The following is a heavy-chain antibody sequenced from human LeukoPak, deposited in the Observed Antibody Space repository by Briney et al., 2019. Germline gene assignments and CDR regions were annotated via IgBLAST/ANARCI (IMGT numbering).Heavy chain of an antibody. CDR3: AKEGRGAPPGLDY. CDR1: GFTFSSYG. Sequence: PGGSLRLSCAASGFTFSSYGMHWVRQAPGKGLEWVAFIRYDGSNKYYADSVKGRFTISRDNSKNTLYLQMNSLRAEDTAVYYCAKEGRGAPPGLDYWGQGTLVTVSS. V-gene: IGHV3-30*02. CDR2: IRYDGSNK. D-gene: IGHD1-14*01. J-gene: IGHJ4*02.